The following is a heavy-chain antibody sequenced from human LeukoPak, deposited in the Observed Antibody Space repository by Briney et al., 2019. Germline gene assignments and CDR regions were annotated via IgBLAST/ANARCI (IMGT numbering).Heavy chain of an antibody. D-gene: IGHD3-22*01. CDR3: ARGLNYYDSSGYSYFKY. CDR2: ISYDGSNK. J-gene: IGHJ4*02. CDR1: GLTFSSYG. V-gene: IGHV3-30*03. Sequence: PGGSLRLSCAASGLTFSSYGMHWVRQAPGKGLEWVAVISYDGSNKYYADSVKGRFTISRDNSKNTLSLQMNSLRAEDTAVYYCARGLNYYDSSGYSYFKYWGQGSLVTVSS.